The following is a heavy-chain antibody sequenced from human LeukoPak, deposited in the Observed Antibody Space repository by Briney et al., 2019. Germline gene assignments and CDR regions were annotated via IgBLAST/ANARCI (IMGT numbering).Heavy chain of an antibody. D-gene: IGHD5-18*01. Sequence: SETLSLTCAVYGGSFSGYYWSWIRQPPGKGLGWIGEINHSGSTNYNPSLKSRVTISVDTSKNQFSLKLSSVTAADTAVYYCASHTAFDYWGQGTLVTVSS. V-gene: IGHV4-34*01. CDR2: INHSGST. J-gene: IGHJ4*02. CDR1: GGSFSGYY. CDR3: ASHTAFDY.